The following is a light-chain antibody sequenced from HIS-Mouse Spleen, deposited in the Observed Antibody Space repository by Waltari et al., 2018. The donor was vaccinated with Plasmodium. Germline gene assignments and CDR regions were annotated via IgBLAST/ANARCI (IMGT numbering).Light chain of an antibody. CDR1: SSDVGGYTY. V-gene: IGLV2-8*01. CDR2: EVS. Sequence: QSALTQTPSAPGSPGQSVTISCTGTSSDVGGYTYVSGYQQHPGKAPKLMIYEVSKLPAGVPDRVSGSKSANTASLTVSGLQGEDEADYYCSSYAGSNNLVFGGGTKLTGL. CDR3: SSYAGSNNLV. J-gene: IGLJ2*01.